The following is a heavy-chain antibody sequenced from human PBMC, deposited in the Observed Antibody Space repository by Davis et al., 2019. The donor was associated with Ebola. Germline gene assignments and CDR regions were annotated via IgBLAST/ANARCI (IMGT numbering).Heavy chain of an antibody. J-gene: IGHJ6*02. CDR1: GFTFSSYS. V-gene: IGHV3-21*04. D-gene: IGHD4-23*01. CDR2: ISSSSSYI. CDR3: AVHSDFSLGGSSVVYGMDV. Sequence: GGSLRLSCAASGFTFSSYSMNWVRQAPGKGLEWVSSISSSSSYIYYADSVKGRFTVSRDNYDNTLYLEMNSLRAEDTAVYYCAVHSDFSLGGSSVVYGMDVWGQGTTVTVFS.